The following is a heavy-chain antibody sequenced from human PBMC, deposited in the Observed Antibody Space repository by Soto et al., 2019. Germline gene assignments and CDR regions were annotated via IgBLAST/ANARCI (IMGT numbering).Heavy chain of an antibody. CDR1: GFTFSSYA. CDR2: ISYDGSNK. D-gene: IGHD2-15*01. Sequence: QVQLVESGGGVVQPGRSLRLSCAASGFTFSSYAMHWVRQAPGKGLEWVAVISYDGSNKYYADSVKGRFTISRDNSKNTLYLQINSLRAEDTAVYYCARTPLLPYDAFDIWGQGTMVTVSS. J-gene: IGHJ3*02. V-gene: IGHV3-30-3*01. CDR3: ARTPLLPYDAFDI.